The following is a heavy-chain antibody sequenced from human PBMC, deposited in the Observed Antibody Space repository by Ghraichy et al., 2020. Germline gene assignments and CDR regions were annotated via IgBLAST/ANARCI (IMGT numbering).Heavy chain of an antibody. D-gene: IGHD6-13*01. V-gene: IGHV4-34*01. J-gene: IGHJ6*03. Sequence: SETLSLTCAVYGGSFSGYYWSWIRQPPGKGLEWIGEINHSGSTNYNPSLKSRVTISVDTSKNQFSLKLSSVTAADTAVYYCARGLYRSSQTHYYYYMDVWGKGTTVTVSS. CDR2: INHSGST. CDR3: ARGLYRSSQTHYYYYMDV. CDR1: GGSFSGYY.